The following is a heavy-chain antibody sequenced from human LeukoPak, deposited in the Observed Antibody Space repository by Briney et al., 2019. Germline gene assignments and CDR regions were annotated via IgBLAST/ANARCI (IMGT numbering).Heavy chain of an antibody. J-gene: IGHJ4*02. Sequence: GESLKISCKGSGYSFTSYWIGWVRQMPGKGLEWMGIIYPGDSDTRYTPSFQGQVTISADKSISTAYLQWSSLKASDTAMYYCARPGYYYDSSGYSFFDYWGQGTLVTVSS. CDR2: IYPGDSDT. CDR1: GYSFTSYW. CDR3: ARPGYYYDSSGYSFFDY. D-gene: IGHD3-22*01. V-gene: IGHV5-51*01.